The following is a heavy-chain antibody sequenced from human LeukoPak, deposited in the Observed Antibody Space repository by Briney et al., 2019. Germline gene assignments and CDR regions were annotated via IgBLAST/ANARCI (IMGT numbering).Heavy chain of an antibody. CDR3: ATDRVLLWFGLLAY. D-gene: IGHD3-10*01. Sequence: ASVKVSCKASGYTFTSYGISWVRQAPGQGLEWMGWISAYNGNTNYAQKLQGRVTMTEDTSTDTAYMELSSLRSEDTAVYYCATDRVLLWFGLLAYWGQGTLVTVSS. CDR2: ISAYNGNT. CDR1: GYTFTSYG. V-gene: IGHV1-18*01. J-gene: IGHJ4*02.